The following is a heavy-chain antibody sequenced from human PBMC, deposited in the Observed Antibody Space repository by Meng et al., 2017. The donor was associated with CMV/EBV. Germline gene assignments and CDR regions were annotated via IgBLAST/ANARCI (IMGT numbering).Heavy chain of an antibody. V-gene: IGHV3-66*02. Sequence: GGSLRLSCAASGFTVSSNYMSWVRQAPGKGLEWVSVIYSGGSTYYADSVKGRFTISRDNSKNTLYLQMNSLRAEDTAVYYCARARGTLKSGNLDYWGQGTLVTVSS. CDR1: GFTVSSNY. CDR3: ARARGTLKSGNLDY. CDR2: IYSGGST. J-gene: IGHJ4*02. D-gene: IGHD4-23*01.